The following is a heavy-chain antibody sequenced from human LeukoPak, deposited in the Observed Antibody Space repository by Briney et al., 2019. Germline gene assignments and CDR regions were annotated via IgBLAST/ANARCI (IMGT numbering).Heavy chain of an antibody. V-gene: IGHV5-51*01. CDR2: IYPGDSDT. CDR3: ARPPVATIDGGY. D-gene: IGHD5-12*01. J-gene: IGHJ4*02. CDR1: GYSFTSYW. Sequence: RGESLQISCQGSGYSFTSYWIGWVRQLPGKGLEWMGIIYPGDSDTRYSPSLQGQVTISADKSISTAYLQWSSLKASDTAMYYCARPPVATIDGGYWGQGTLVTVSS.